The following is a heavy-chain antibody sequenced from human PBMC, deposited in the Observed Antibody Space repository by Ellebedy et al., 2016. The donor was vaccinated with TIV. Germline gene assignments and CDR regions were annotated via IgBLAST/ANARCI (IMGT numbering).Heavy chain of an antibody. CDR2: ISAYNGNT. CDR1: GYTFTSYG. D-gene: IGHD1-26*01. V-gene: IGHV1-18*01. Sequence: ASVKVSCXASGYTFTSYGISWVRQAPGQGLEWMGWISAYNGNTNYAQKLQGRVTMTTDTSTSTAYMELRSLRSDDTAVYYCAAASGSHGADAFDIWGQGTMVTVSS. CDR3: AAASGSHGADAFDI. J-gene: IGHJ3*02.